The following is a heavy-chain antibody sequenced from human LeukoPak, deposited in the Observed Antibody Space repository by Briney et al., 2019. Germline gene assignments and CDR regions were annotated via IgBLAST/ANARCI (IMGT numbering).Heavy chain of an antibody. Sequence: SETLSLTCTVSGGSISSSSYYWGWIRQPPGKGLEWIGSVYYSGYTYYNPSLKSRVTISVDTSNDQFSLKLSSVTAADTAVYYCAREDTYYDYVWGSYSTGIDAFDIWGQGTMVTVSS. CDR2: VYYSGYT. CDR3: AREDTYYDYVWGSYSTGIDAFDI. J-gene: IGHJ3*02. V-gene: IGHV4-39*02. CDR1: GGSISSSSYY. D-gene: IGHD3-16*01.